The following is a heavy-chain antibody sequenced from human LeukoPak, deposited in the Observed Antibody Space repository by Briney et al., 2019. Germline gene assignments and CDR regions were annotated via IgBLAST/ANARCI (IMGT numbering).Heavy chain of an antibody. J-gene: IGHJ5*02. CDR2: INPNSGGT. V-gene: IGHV1-2*06. CDR3: ATTSYDYVWGSYRYTGVHTRHTWFDP. CDR1: GYTFTGYY. D-gene: IGHD3-16*02. Sequence: ASVKVSFKASGYTFTGYYMHWVRQAPGQGLEWMGRINPNSGGTNYAQKFQGRVTMTRDTSISTAYMALSRLRSDDTAVYYCATTSYDYVWGSYRYTGVHTRHTWFDPWGQGTLVTVYS.